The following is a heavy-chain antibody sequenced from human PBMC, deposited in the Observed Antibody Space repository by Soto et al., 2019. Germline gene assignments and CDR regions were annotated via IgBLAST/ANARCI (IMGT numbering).Heavy chain of an antibody. D-gene: IGHD2-15*01. J-gene: IGHJ5*02. Sequence: QVQLVQSGAEVKKPGASVKVSCKASGYTFTNYDIHWVRQATGQGLEWMGWMNPDSGNTGQSKKFQGRVTMTRDTSITTPYMEVSAVRSGGTSVSSGPRGRCRRTRSGTSGQGPRVPGS. V-gene: IGHV1-8*01. CDR2: MNPDSGNT. CDR3: PRGRCRRTRSGT. CDR1: GYTFTNYD.